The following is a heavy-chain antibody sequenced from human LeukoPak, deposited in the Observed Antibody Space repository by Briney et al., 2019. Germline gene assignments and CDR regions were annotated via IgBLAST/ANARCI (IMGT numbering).Heavy chain of an antibody. CDR3: ARDVDTAMVADY. J-gene: IGHJ4*02. Sequence: GRSLRLSCAASGFTFSSYGMHWVRQAPGKGLEWVAVIWYDGSNKYYADSVKGRFTISRGNSKNTLYLQMNSLRAEDTAVYYCARDVDTAMVADYWGQGTLVTVSS. D-gene: IGHD5-18*01. CDR2: IWYDGSNK. V-gene: IGHV3-33*01. CDR1: GFTFSSYG.